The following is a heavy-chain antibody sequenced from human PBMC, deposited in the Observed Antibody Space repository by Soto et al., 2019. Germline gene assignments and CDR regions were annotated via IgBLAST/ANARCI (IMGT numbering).Heavy chain of an antibody. D-gene: IGHD6-6*01. CDR1: GFTFSSYA. J-gene: IGHJ6*03. CDR3: ARRARPDFYYMDV. CDR2: ISGRGGST. V-gene: IGHV3-23*01. Sequence: GGSLILSCAASGFTFSSYAMSWVRQAPGKRLERVLAISGRGGSTYYADSVKGRFTISRDNSKNPVYLQMGSLRPEYMAVYYCARRARPDFYYMDVWGKGTTVTVSS.